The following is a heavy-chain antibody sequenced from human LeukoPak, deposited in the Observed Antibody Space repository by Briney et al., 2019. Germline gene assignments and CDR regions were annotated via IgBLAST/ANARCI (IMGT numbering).Heavy chain of an antibody. CDR3: AKDQDIVVVVAAHATDY. J-gene: IGHJ4*02. Sequence: GGSLRLSCAASGFTVSSNYMSWVRQAPGKGLEWVSAISGSGGSTYYADSVKGRFTISRDNSKNTLYLQMNNLRAEDTAVYYCAKDQDIVVVVAAHATDYWGQGTLVTVSS. V-gene: IGHV3-23*01. D-gene: IGHD2-15*01. CDR1: GFTVSSNY. CDR2: ISGSGGST.